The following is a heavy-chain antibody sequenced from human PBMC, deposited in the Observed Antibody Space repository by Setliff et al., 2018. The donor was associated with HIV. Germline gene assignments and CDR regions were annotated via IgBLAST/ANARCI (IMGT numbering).Heavy chain of an antibody. CDR1: GFTFSSYS. D-gene: IGHD6-19*01. V-gene: IGHV3-21*01. CDR2: ISSSSSYI. J-gene: IGHJ5*02. Sequence: PGESLKISCAASGFTFSSYSMNWVRQAPGKGLEWVSSISSSSSYIYYADSVKGRFTISRDNAKNSLYLQMNSLRAEDTAVYYCARGGTYSSGVNWFDPWGQGTLVTVSS. CDR3: ARGGTYSSGVNWFDP.